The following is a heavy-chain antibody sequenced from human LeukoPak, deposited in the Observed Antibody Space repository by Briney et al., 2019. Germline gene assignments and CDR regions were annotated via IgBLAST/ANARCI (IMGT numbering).Heavy chain of an antibody. CDR1: GYSISSGYH. D-gene: IGHD4-17*01. CDR2: IYHSGST. CDR3: ARRHYGDYGLWYFDL. J-gene: IGHJ2*01. V-gene: IGHV4-38-2*02. Sequence: SETLSLTCTVSGYSISSGYHWGWIRQPPGKGLEWVGSIYHSGSTYYSPSLKSRVTISVDTSKNQFSLKLSSVTAADTAVYYCARRHYGDYGLWYFDLWGRGTLVTVSS.